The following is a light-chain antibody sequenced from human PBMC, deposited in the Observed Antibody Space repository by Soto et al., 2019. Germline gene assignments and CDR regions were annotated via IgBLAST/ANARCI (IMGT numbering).Light chain of an antibody. V-gene: IGKV3-11*01. CDR2: DAS. CDR1: QSVSSY. CDR3: QQRSNWPLT. J-gene: IGKJ1*01. Sequence: EIFLTQVPAPPASILRGTAPLSRRASQSVSSYLAWYQQKPGQAPRLLIYDASNRATGIPARFSGSGSGTDFTLTISSLEPEGFAVYYCQQRSNWPLTFGQGTKVDIK.